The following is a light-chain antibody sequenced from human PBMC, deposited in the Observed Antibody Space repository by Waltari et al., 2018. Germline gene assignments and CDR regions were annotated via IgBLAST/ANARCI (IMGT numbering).Light chain of an antibody. J-gene: IGKJ1*01. CDR3: QQYTNYWT. Sequence: ITCRARHSISSWFAWYQQKPGKAPKLLIYKASSLESGVPSRFSGSGSGTEFTLTISSLQPDDFATYYCQQYTNYWTFGQGTKVEIK. CDR2: KAS. V-gene: IGKV1-5*03. CDR1: HSISSW.